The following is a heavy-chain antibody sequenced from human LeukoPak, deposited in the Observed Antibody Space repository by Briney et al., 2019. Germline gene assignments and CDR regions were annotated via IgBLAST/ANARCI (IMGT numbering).Heavy chain of an antibody. CDR3: ATKSYGGNSGGEKYYFDY. CDR1: GYSFTSYW. Sequence: TGESLKISCKGSGYSFTSYWIGWVRQMPGKGLEWMGIIYPGDSDTRYSPSFQGQVTISADKSISTAYLQWSSLKASDTAMYYCATKSYGGNSGGEKYYFDYWGQGTLVTVSS. V-gene: IGHV5-51*01. D-gene: IGHD4-23*01. J-gene: IGHJ4*02. CDR2: IYPGDSDT.